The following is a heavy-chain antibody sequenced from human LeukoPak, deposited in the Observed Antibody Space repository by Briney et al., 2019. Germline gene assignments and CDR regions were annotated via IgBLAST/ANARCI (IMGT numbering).Heavy chain of an antibody. CDR1: GYTFTGYY. V-gene: IGHV1-2*02. CDR3: ASHQNYMPGVHDY. Sequence: ASVKVSCKASGYTFTGYYMHWVRQAPGQGLEWMGWINPNSGGTNYAQKFQGRVSMTRDTSISTAYMELSRLRSDDTAVYYCASHQNYMPGVHDYWGQGTLVTVSS. CDR2: INPNSGGT. D-gene: IGHD2-2*01. J-gene: IGHJ4*02.